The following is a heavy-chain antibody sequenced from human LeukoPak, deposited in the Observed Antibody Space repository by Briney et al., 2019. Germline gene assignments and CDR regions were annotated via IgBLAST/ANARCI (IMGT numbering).Heavy chain of an antibody. CDR3: ARARGIAARHFDY. Sequence: SVKVSCKASGGTFSSYAISWVRQAPGQGLEWMGGIIPIFGTANYAQKFRGRVTITADESTSTAYMELSSLRSEDTAVYYCARARGIAARHFDYWGQGTLVTVSS. CDR2: IIPIFGTA. J-gene: IGHJ4*02. D-gene: IGHD6-13*01. V-gene: IGHV1-69*13. CDR1: GGTFSSYA.